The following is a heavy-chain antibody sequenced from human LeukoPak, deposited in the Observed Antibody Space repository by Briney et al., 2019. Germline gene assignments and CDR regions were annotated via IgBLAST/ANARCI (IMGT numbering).Heavy chain of an antibody. CDR1: GLTFSSSS. J-gene: IGHJ4*02. CDR3: ARARGSFSFDS. Sequence: PGGSLRLSCAASGLTFSSSSMNWVRQAPGKGLEWVSSISSTSSYIYYADSVKGRFTIPRENAKSSLYLQMNSLRAEETAVYYCARARGSFSFDSWGQGTLVTVSS. D-gene: IGHD1-26*01. CDR2: ISSTSSYI. V-gene: IGHV3-21*01.